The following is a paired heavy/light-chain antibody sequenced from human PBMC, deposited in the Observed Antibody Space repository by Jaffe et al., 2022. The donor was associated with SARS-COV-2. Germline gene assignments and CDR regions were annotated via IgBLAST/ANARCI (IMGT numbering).Light chain of an antibody. J-gene: IGLJ2*01. CDR2: EDD. Sequence: SYELTQPPSVSVPPGQTAWITCSGDGLAEKFVYWYQQKSGQAPVLVIFEDDRRPSGIPEKFSGSTSGTTATLTISGAQVEDEGDYYCFSTDKSDKRGLIGGGTKLTVL. V-gene: IGLV3-10*01. CDR1: GLAEKF. CDR3: FSTDKSDKRGL.
Heavy chain of an antibody. D-gene: IGHD3-22*01. CDR2: LATDGEP. CDR1: GFTTYG. J-gene: IGHJ4*02. CDR3: AKRHRVDSGCDS. V-gene: IGHV3-30*18. Sequence: QAQLIQSGGGVVRPGRSLRLSCVASGFTTYGVNWLRRAPGRGLEWVATLATDGEPFYADFVDGRFTVSRDISRSTMFLQMNSLRPEDTAVYFCAKRHRVDSGCDSWGQGTLVTVAS.